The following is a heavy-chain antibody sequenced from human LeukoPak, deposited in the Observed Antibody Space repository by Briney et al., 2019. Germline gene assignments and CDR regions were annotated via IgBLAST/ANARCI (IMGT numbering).Heavy chain of an antibody. J-gene: IGHJ4*02. V-gene: IGHV1-69*04. CDR3: ARDRDIVVVPAAIYFDY. D-gene: IGHD2-2*02. Sequence: SVKVSCKASGYTFTSYYIHWVRQAPGQGLEWMGRIIPILGIANYAQKFQGRVTITADKSTSTAYMELSSLRSEDTAVYYCARDRDIVVVPAAIYFDYWGQGTLVTVSS. CDR1: GYTFTSYY. CDR2: IIPILGIA.